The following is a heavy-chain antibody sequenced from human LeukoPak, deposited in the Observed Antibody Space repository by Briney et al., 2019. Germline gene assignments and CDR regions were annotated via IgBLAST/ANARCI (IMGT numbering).Heavy chain of an antibody. D-gene: IGHD1-26*01. Sequence: PGGSLRLSCAASGFTVSSNYMSWVRQAPGKGLEWVSVIYSGGSTYYADSVKGRFTISRDNAKNSLYLQMNSLRAEDTAVYYCARVKYGSYDYWGQGTLVTVSS. J-gene: IGHJ4*02. CDR2: IYSGGST. CDR3: ARVKYGSYDY. CDR1: GFTVSSNY. V-gene: IGHV3-53*01.